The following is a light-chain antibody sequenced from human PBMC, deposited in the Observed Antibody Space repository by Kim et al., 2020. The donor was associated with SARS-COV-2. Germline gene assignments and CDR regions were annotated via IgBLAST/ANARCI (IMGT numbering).Light chain of an antibody. CDR2: RAS. CDR3: QQYLNWPLT. V-gene: IGKV3-15*01. J-gene: IGKJ1*01. Sequence: SPGESATLSCRASPQIYTYLAWHQQKPGQAPRLLISRASTRATGVPGMFSGSGSGTDFTLTIISLQSEDFAVYYCQQYLNWPLTFGQGTKLDIK. CDR1: PQIYTY.